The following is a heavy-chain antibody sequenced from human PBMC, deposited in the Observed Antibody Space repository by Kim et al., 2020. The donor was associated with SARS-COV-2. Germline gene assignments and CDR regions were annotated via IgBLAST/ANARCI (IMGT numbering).Heavy chain of an antibody. V-gene: IGHV3-53*01. J-gene: IGHJ4*02. Sequence: THYAGSVMGRFPIPRDRSKNTVFLQMNSLRTDDTAIYYCAGGGLTSGVDYWGQGTLVTVSS. CDR3: AGGGLTSGVDY. D-gene: IGHD2-15*01. CDR2: T.